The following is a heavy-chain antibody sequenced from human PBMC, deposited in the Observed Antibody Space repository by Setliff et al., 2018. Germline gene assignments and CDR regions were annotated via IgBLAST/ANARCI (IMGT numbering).Heavy chain of an antibody. CDR1: GGTFSIFV. J-gene: IGHJ4*02. Sequence: VASVKVSCKASGGTFSIFVFSWVRQAPGQGLEWMGGIIPMFDKARYAQKFQGRVTITADESTTTVFMELSNLRSEDTAVYFCARGLSTDTDSWGQGTVVTVSS. CDR2: IIPMFDKA. D-gene: IGHD4-4*01. V-gene: IGHV1-69*13. CDR3: ARGLSTDTDS.